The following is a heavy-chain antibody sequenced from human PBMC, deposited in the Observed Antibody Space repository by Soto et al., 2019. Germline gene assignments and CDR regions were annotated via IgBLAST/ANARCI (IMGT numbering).Heavy chain of an antibody. V-gene: IGHV3-7*01. Sequence: GSLRLSCAASGFTFSTSWMSWVRQAPGKGLEWVANIKEDGSEKYYVDSVKGRFTISRDHAKNSLYLQMNSLGADDTAVYYCARADYYGDPGSYWGQGTLVTVSS. J-gene: IGHJ4*02. D-gene: IGHD3-10*01. CDR1: GFTFSTSW. CDR3: ARADYYGDPGSY. CDR2: IKEDGSEK.